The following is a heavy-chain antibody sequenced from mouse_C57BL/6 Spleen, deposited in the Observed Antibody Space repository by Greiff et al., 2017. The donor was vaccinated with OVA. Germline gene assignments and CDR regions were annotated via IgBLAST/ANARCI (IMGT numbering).Heavy chain of an antibody. CDR2: IYPSDSET. CDR1: GYTFTSYW. Sequence: QVQLQQSGAELVRPGSSVKLSCKASGYTFTSYWMDWVKQRPGQGLEWIGNIYPSDSETHYNQKFKDKATLTVDKSSSTAYMQLSSLTSEDSAVYYCARSIYDGYPYAMDYWGQGTSVTVSS. V-gene: IGHV1-61*01. D-gene: IGHD2-3*01. J-gene: IGHJ4*01. CDR3: ARSIYDGYPYAMDY.